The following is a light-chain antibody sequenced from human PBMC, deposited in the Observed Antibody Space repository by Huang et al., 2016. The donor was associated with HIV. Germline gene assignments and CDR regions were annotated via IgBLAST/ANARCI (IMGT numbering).Light chain of an antibody. CDR3: QQRADRPT. V-gene: IGKV3-11*01. J-gene: IGKJ2*01. CDR1: QSVASY. Sequence: EIVLTQSPATLSLSPGARATLSCRASQSVASYLAWYQQKPGQAPSLLIDDTSTRAPGIPARFSGSGSGTDFTLTISGLEPEDFAVYYCQQRADRPTFGQGTRLEI. CDR2: DTS.